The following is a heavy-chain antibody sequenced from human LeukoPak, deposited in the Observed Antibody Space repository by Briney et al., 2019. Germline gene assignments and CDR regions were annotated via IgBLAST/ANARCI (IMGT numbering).Heavy chain of an antibody. V-gene: IGHV4-34*01. CDR3: ARKGYCSSTSCYPLLYYFDY. CDR2: INHSGST. Sequence: SETLSFTCAVYGGSFSGYYWSWIRQPPGKGLEWIGEINHSGSTNYNPSLKSRVTISVDTSKNQFSLKLSSVAAADTAVYYCARKGYCSSTSCYPLLYYFDYWGQGTLVTVSS. J-gene: IGHJ4*02. D-gene: IGHD2-2*01. CDR1: GGSFSGYY.